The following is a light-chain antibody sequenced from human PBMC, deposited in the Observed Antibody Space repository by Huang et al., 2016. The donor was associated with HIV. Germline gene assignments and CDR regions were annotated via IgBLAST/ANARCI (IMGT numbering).Light chain of an antibody. CDR1: QSLLYSSNNKNY. Sequence: DIVMTQSPDSLSVSPGERATIDCKSSQSLLYSSNNKNYLAWFQQKPGRPHKLVLYWASTRESGIPERFSGSGSGTDFTLTINNLHPEDVATYYCQQYYQNPQTFGQGT. J-gene: IGKJ5*01. CDR2: WAS. CDR3: QQYYQNPQT. V-gene: IGKV4-1*01.